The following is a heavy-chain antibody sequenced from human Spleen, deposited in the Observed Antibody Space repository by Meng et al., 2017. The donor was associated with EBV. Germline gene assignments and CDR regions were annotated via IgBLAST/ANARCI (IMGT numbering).Heavy chain of an antibody. CDR3: ARLDYSNYFG. J-gene: IGHJ4*02. Sequence: QLVPFGAEVKQPGSSVKVSGKASGSIFNDYAFSLVRQAPGQGLEWMGGIIPVFGTAYYAQKFQGRVTITAYKSTNTAYLEVSSLRSDDTAVYYRARLDYSNYFGWGQGTLVTVSS. D-gene: IGHD4-11*01. V-gene: IGHV1-69*06. CDR1: GSIFNDYA. CDR2: IIPVFGTA.